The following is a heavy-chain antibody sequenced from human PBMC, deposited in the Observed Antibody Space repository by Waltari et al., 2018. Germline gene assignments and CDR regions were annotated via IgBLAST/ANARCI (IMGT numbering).Heavy chain of an antibody. CDR1: GFTFSSYS. CDR3: ARAYYYDSSDY. D-gene: IGHD3-22*01. V-gene: IGHV3-48*04. J-gene: IGHJ4*02. Sequence: EVQLVESGGGLVQPGGSLRLSCAASGFTFSSYSMNWVRQAPGKGLGWVSYIRSSSNTQYYAAFLKGRFTISRDNAKNSLYLQMNRLRAEDTAVYYCARAYYYDSSDYWGQGTLVTVSS. CDR2: IRSSSNTQ.